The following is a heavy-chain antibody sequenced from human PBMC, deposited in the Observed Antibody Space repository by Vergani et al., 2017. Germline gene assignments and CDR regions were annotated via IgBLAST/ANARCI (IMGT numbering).Heavy chain of an antibody. CDR3: ASRRPRLNLGSRSNAGTFDA. CDR2: ITAIGSA. D-gene: IGHD3-10*01. J-gene: IGHJ5*02. V-gene: IGHV4-34*02. CDR1: GGSLIGYF. Sequence: QVHLQQRGAGVLKPSETLSLTCGVIGGSLIGYFWSWIRQSPGRGLEWLGEITAIGSAKYSPSATSRVTISVDTSRGEFTLTVTSVTAADTGLYFCASRRPRLNLGSRSNAGTFDAWGQGTLVTVSS.